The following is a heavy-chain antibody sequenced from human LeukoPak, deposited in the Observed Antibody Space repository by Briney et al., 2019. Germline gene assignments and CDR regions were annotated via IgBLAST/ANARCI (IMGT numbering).Heavy chain of an antibody. CDR3: AKDYDPILVYYFDY. CDR2: ISYDGSNK. V-gene: IGHV3-30*18. CDR1: GFTFSSYG. D-gene: IGHD2-15*01. J-gene: IGHJ4*02. Sequence: QAGGSLRLSCAASGFTFSSYGMHWVRQAPGKGLEWVAVISYDGSNKYYADSVKGRFTISRDISKNTLYLQMNSLRAEDTAVYYCAKDYDPILVYYFDYWGQGTLVTVSS.